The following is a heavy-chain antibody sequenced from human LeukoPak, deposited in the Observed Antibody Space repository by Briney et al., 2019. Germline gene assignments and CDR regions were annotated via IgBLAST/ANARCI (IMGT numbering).Heavy chain of an antibody. CDR2: IYYSGST. CDR1: GGSISSYY. D-gene: IGHD1-26*01. V-gene: IGHV4-59*01. Sequence: PSETLSLTCTVSGGSISSYYWSWIRQPPGKGLEWIGYIYYSGSTNYNPSLKSRVTISVDTSKNQFSLKLSSVTAADTAVYYCASREIVGASTFAYWGQGTLVTVSS. J-gene: IGHJ4*02. CDR3: ASREIVGASTFAY.